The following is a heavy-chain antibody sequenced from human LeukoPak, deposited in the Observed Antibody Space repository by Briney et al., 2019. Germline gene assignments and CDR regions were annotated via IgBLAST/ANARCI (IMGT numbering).Heavy chain of an antibody. CDR1: GGSISSYH. Sequence: PSETLSLTCTVSGGSISSYHWSWIRQPPGKGLEWIGYIYYSGSTNYNPSLKSRVTISVDTSKNQFSLKLGSVTAADTAVYYCARLSLWSGYYSSLRAFDIWGQGTMVTVSS. J-gene: IGHJ3*02. CDR3: ARLSLWSGYYSSLRAFDI. V-gene: IGHV4-59*08. D-gene: IGHD3-3*01. CDR2: IYYSGST.